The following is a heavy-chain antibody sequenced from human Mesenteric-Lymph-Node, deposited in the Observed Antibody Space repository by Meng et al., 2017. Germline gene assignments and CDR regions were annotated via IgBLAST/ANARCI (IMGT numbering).Heavy chain of an antibody. V-gene: IGHV3-48*03. D-gene: IGHD3-10*01. CDR1: GFTFSSYE. CDR3: ARAHLRWFGELNNWFDP. CDR2: ISSSGSTI. J-gene: IGHJ5*02. Sequence: GESLKISCAASGFTFSSYEMNWVRQAPGKGLEWVSYISSSGSTIYYADSVKGRFTISRDNSKNTLYLQMNSLRAEDTAVYYCARAHLRWFGELNNWFDPWGQGTLVTVSS.